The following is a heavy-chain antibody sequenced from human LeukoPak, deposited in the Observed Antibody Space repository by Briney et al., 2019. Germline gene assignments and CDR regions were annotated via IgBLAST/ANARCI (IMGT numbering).Heavy chain of an antibody. CDR1: GFIFSSYS. CDR3: ARFETRGAGDFDN. CDR2: ISSDSRYI. J-gene: IGHJ4*02. V-gene: IGHV3-21*06. D-gene: IGHD6-19*01. Sequence: GGSLRLSCVGSGFIFSSYSMNWVRQAPGRGLEWVSSISSDSRYIFYADSVRGRFTISRDSAKSSVFLQMNNLRAEDTAVYYCARFETRGAGDFDNWGQGTLVTVSS.